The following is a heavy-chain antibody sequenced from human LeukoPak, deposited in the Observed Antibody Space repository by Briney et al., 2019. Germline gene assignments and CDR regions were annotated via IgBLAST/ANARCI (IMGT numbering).Heavy chain of an antibody. D-gene: IGHD5-24*01. CDR2: IYHSGST. CDR3: ARYRGTYGYYFDY. J-gene: IGHJ4*02. Sequence: SQTLPLTCTVSGGSISSGGYYWSWIRQPPGKGLEWIGYIYHSGSTYYNPSLKSRVTISVDRSKNQFSLKLSSVTAADTAVYYCARYRGTYGYYFDYWGQGKLVIVSS. CDR1: GGSISSGGYY. V-gene: IGHV4-30-2*01.